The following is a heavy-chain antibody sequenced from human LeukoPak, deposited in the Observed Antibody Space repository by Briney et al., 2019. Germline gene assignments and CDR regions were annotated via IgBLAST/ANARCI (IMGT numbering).Heavy chain of an antibody. CDR1: GGTFSSYA. CDR2: INTNTGNP. CDR3: ARGGLVVITLVINY. Sequence: GASVKVSCKASGGTFSSYAISWVRQAPGQGLEWMGWINTNTGNPTYAQGFTGRFVFSLDTSVSTAYLQISSLKAEDTAVYYCARGGLVVITLVINYWGQGTLVTVSS. V-gene: IGHV7-4-1*02. J-gene: IGHJ4*02. D-gene: IGHD3-22*01.